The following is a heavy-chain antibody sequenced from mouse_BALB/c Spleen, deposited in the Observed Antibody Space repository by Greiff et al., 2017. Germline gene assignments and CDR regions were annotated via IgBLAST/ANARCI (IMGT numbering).Heavy chain of an antibody. CDR2: SRNKANDYTT. CDR1: GFTFSDFY. CDR3: ARNYGYYWYFDV. D-gene: IGHD2-2*01. Sequence: EVNVVESGGGLVQPGGSLRLSCATSGFTFSDFYMEWVRQPPGKRLEWIAASRNKANDYTTEYSASVKGRFIVSRDTSQSILYLQMNALRAEDTAIYYCARNYGYYWYFDVWGAGTTVTVSS. J-gene: IGHJ1*01. V-gene: IGHV7-1*02.